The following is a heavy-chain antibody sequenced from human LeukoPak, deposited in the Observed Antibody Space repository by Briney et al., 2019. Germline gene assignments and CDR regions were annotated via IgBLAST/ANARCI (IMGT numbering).Heavy chain of an antibody. Sequence: SETLSLTCTVSGYSISSGYYWGWIRQPPGKGLEWIGIIYHSGRTDYNPSLKSRVTISEDTSKNQFSLKLSSVTAADTAVYYCASSTYYYGSGSSIDYWGQGTLVTVSS. V-gene: IGHV4-38-2*02. D-gene: IGHD3-10*01. J-gene: IGHJ4*02. CDR3: ASSTYYYGSGSSIDY. CDR2: IYHSGRT. CDR1: GYSISSGYY.